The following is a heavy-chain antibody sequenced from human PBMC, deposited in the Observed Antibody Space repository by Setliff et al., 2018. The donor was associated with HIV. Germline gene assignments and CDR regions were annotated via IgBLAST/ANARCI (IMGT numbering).Heavy chain of an antibody. J-gene: IGHJ4*02. Sequence: GGSLRLSCAASGFTFSSYAMHWVSQAPGKGLEWVAVVSYGVTNTYYADSVKGRFIISRDDSESTLFLQMNSLRVDDTAVYYCARVRYCGSPSCRKEFDFWGQGTLVTVSS. CDR1: GFTFSSYA. CDR3: ARVRYCGSPSCRKEFDF. V-gene: IGHV3-30*04. D-gene: IGHD2-21*01. CDR2: VSYGVTNT.